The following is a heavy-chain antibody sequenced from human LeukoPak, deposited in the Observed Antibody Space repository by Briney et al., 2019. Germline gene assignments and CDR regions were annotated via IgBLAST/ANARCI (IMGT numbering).Heavy chain of an antibody. D-gene: IGHD2-2*02. CDR3: ATLVGDIVVVPAAISHGYYCYYMDV. J-gene: IGHJ6*03. Sequence: GGSLRLSCAASGFTFSSYWMSWVRQAPGKGLEWVANIEQDGSEKYYVDSVKGRFTISRDNAKNSLYLQMNSLRAEDTAVYYCATLVGDIVVVPAAISHGYYCYYMDVWGKGTTVTVSS. V-gene: IGHV3-7*01. CDR1: GFTFSSYW. CDR2: IEQDGSEK.